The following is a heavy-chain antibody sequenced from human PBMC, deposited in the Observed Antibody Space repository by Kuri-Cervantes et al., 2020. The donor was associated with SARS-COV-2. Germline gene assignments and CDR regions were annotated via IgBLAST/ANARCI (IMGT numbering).Heavy chain of an antibody. Sequence: SVKVSCKASGCTFSSYVISWVRQAPGQGLEWMGWIIPILGIANYAQKFQGRVTITADNSTSTAYMELSSLRSEDTAVYYCARSRVTTDAFDIWGQGTMVTVSS. V-gene: IGHV1-69*10. CDR3: ARSRVTTDAFDI. CDR2: IIPILGIA. D-gene: IGHD4-17*01. CDR1: GCTFSSYV. J-gene: IGHJ3*02.